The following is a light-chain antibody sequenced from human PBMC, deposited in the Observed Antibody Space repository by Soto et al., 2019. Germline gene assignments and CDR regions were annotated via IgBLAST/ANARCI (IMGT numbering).Light chain of an antibody. Sequence: EIVLTQSPATLSLSPGERAKTSCRASQSVTTYLAWYQQKPGQAPRLLIYDASDRATGIPARFSGSGSGTDFTLTISSLEPEDFAVYYCQQRSNWPPSITFGQGTRLEIK. CDR2: DAS. V-gene: IGKV3-11*01. J-gene: IGKJ5*01. CDR1: QSVTTY. CDR3: QQRSNWPPSIT.